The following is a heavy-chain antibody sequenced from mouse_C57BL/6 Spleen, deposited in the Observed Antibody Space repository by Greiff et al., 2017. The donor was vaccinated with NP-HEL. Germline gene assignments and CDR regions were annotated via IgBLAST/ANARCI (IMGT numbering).Heavy chain of an antibody. Sequence: QVRLQQPGAELVMPGASVKLSCKASGYTFTSYWMHWVKQRPGQGLEWIGEIDPSDSYTNYNQKFKGKSTLTVDKSSSTAYMQLSSLTSEDSAVYYCARVGGLRQAWFAYWGQGTLVTVSA. CDR3: ARVGGLRQAWFAY. D-gene: IGHD2-4*01. J-gene: IGHJ3*01. CDR2: IDPSDSYT. CDR1: GYTFTSYW. V-gene: IGHV1-69*01.